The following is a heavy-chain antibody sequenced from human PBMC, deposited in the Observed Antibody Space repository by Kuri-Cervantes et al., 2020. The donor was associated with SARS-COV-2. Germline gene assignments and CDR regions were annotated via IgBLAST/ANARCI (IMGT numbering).Heavy chain of an antibody. CDR3: ARDGYWSDSFDY. J-gene: IGHJ4*02. CDR1: GYTFTSYA. V-gene: IGHV1-3*01. Sequence: ASVKVSCKASGYTFTSYAMHWVRQAPGQRLEWMGWINAGNGNTKYSQKFQGRVTITRDTSASTAYMELSSLRSEDTAVYYCARDGYWSDSFDYWGQGTLVTGSS. D-gene: IGHD1-1*01. CDR2: INAGNGNT.